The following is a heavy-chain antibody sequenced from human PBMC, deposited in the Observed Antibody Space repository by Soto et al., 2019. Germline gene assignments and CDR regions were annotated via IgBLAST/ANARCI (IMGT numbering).Heavy chain of an antibody. D-gene: IGHD3-22*01. V-gene: IGHV3-48*03. CDR2: ISSSGTTK. J-gene: IGHJ4*02. Sequence: QPGGSLRRSLAASRLASSNYEMNCVRQAPGKGLEWVSYISSSGTTKHYADSVKGRFTIPRDNAKNSLYLQMNSLRAEDTAAYYCARVGYYDSRQAAFDYWGPGP. CDR3: ARVGYYDSRQAAFDY. CDR1: RLASSNYE.